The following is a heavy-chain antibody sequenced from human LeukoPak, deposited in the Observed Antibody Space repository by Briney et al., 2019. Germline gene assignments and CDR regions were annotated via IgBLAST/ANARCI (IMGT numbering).Heavy chain of an antibody. CDR2: ISGSGGST. D-gene: IGHD5-12*01. J-gene: IGHJ4*02. CDR3: AKALSERVVWWLRTVDY. Sequence: GGSLRLSCAASGFTFSSYWMSWVRRTPGKGLEWVSAISGSGGSTYYADSVKGRFTISRDNSKNTLYLQMNSLRAEDTAVYYCAKALSERVVWWLRTVDYWGQGTLVTVSS. CDR1: GFTFSSYW. V-gene: IGHV3-23*01.